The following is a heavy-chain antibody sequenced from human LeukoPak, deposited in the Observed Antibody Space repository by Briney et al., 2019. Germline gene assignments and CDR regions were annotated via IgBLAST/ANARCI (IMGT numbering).Heavy chain of an antibody. CDR3: ARQAAATPPGDY. Sequence: PSETLSLTCTVSGGSISSSSYSWGWIRQPPGKGLEWIGSIYYSGSTYYNPSLKSRVTISVDTSKNQFSLKLSSVTAADTAVYYCARQAAATPPGDYWGQGTLVTVSS. V-gene: IGHV4-39*01. D-gene: IGHD6-13*01. CDR1: GGSISSSSYS. CDR2: IYYSGST. J-gene: IGHJ4*02.